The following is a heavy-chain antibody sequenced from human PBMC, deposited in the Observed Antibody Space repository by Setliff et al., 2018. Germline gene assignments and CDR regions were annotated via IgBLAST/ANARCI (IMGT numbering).Heavy chain of an antibody. J-gene: IGHJ6*03. Sequence: ASVKVSCKASGYIFTDFYIQWPRQAPGLGPEWMGWINPKTGDTNYAQSYQGRVSFTRDPSIKTAYMVLSGLSPDDTAIYYCARDSTETPFHSSRSYMEVWGRGTTVTVSS. CDR3: ARDSTETPFHSSRSYMEV. CDR2: INPKTGDT. V-gene: IGHV1-2*02. D-gene: IGHD2-15*01. CDR1: GYIFTDFY.